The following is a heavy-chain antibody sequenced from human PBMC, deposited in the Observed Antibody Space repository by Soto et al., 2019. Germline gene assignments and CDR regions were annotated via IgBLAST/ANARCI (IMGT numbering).Heavy chain of an antibody. V-gene: IGHV3-20*04. CDR1: GFPFSSYW. D-gene: IGHD2-2*01. Sequence: GGSLRLSCAASGFPFSSYWMHWVRQAPGKGLEWVSGINWNGGSTGYADSVKGRFTISRDNAKNSLYLQMNSLRAEDTALYYCARDRQLLCTFDYWGQGTLVTVSS. J-gene: IGHJ4*02. CDR3: ARDRQLLCTFDY. CDR2: INWNGGST.